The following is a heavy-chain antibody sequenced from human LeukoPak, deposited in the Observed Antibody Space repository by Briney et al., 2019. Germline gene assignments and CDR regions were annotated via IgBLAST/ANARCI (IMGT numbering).Heavy chain of an antibody. CDR3: ASDSGYDYTDY. CDR1: GFTVSSNY. D-gene: IGHD5-12*01. CDR2: IYSGGST. J-gene: IGHJ4*02. V-gene: IGHV3-66*01. Sequence: GGSLRLSCAASGFTVSSNYMSWVRQAPGKGLEWVSVIYSGGSTYYADSVKGRFTISRDNSKNTLYLQMNSLRAEDTAVYYCASDSGYDYTDYWGQGTLVTVSS.